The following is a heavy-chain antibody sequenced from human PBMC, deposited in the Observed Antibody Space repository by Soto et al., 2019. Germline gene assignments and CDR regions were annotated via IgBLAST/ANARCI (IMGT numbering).Heavy chain of an antibody. D-gene: IGHD1-26*01. J-gene: IGHJ4*02. V-gene: IGHV1-18*01. CDR2: ISAYNGNR. CDR3: ARALYRRGTYYGFDN. CDR1: GYTPTNSD. Sequence: QVPLVQSGPEVKKPGASVTVSCKTSGYTPTNSDIGWVRQAPGQGLEWLGWISAYNGNRNSAQQLQGRLTMTTDTSTKTAYMEQMSLRSDDTAVYFVARALYRRGTYYGFDNWGQGTLVTVSS.